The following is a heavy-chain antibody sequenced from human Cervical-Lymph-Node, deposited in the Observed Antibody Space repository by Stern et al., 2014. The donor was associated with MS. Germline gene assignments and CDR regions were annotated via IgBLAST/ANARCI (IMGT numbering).Heavy chain of an antibody. Sequence: QVQLQESGPGLVKPSETLSLTCTVSGGSINRSSFYWVWIRQPPGKGLEWIGSIHYGGSTYYNPSLRSRVTISVDTSHNHFSLNRSSVTAADTAVYYCARHHEGGFAPWGQGTLVTVSS. J-gene: IGHJ5*02. CDR1: GGSINRSSFY. CDR3: ARHHEGGFAP. D-gene: IGHD1-26*01. CDR2: IHYGGST. V-gene: IGHV4-39*01.